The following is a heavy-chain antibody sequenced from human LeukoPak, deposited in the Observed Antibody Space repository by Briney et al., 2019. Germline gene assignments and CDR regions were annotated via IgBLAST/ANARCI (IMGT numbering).Heavy chain of an antibody. V-gene: IGHV3-21*01. Sequence: GGSLRLSCAASGFTFSSYSMNWVREAPGKGLEWVSSISSSSSYIYYADSVKGRFTISRDNAKNSLYLQMNSLRAEDTAVYYCATYSSLNRREFQFWGQGTLLTVSS. CDR2: ISSSSSYI. D-gene: IGHD3-22*01. CDR1: GFTFSSYS. J-gene: IGHJ1*01. CDR3: ATYSSLNRREFQF.